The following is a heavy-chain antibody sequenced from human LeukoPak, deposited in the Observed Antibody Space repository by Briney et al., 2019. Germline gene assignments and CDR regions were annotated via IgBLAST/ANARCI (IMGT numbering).Heavy chain of an antibody. J-gene: IGHJ6*02. CDR2: ISYDGTNE. D-gene: IGHD6-19*01. CDR3: ARDIKWLGRYYYYGLDV. CDR1: GFSFGSYT. Sequence: GGSLRLSCAGSGFSFGSYTMHWVRQAPGKGLEWVAIISYDGTNEYYADSVKGRFTISRDDSKNTLYLQVNSLRAEDTAVYYCARDIKWLGRYYYYGLDVWGQGTTVTVSS. V-gene: IGHV3-30*04.